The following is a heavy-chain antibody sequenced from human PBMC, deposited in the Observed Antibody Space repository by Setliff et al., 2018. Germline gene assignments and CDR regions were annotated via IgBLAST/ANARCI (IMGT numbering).Heavy chain of an antibody. V-gene: IGHV4-39*01. Sequence: SETLSLTCTVSGGSITSSTYYWGWIRQPPGKGLEWIGSVDYSGNNYHNPSLKSRVTMSADTSKSQFSLNLSNVTAADTAVYYCASGLGFDYWGPGSLVTVPQ. J-gene: IGHJ4*01. CDR2: VDYSGNN. CDR3: ASGLGFDY. D-gene: IGHD7-27*01. CDR1: GGSITSSTYY.